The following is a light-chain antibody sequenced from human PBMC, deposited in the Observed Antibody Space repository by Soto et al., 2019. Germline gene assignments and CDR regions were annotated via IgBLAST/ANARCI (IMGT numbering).Light chain of an antibody. J-gene: IGKJ1*01. CDR2: GAS. Sequence: DIQMTQSPSSLSASVGDRVTITCRASQSISIYLNWYQQTPGKAPKLLIFGASTLQSGVPSRFSGSGSGTDFTLTINSLQPEDFATYYCQRDYNNSRTFGQGTKVDIK. CDR3: QRDYNNSRT. CDR1: QSISIY. V-gene: IGKV1-39*01.